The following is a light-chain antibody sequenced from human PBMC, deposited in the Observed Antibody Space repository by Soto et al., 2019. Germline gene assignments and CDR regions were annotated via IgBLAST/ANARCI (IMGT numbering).Light chain of an antibody. CDR3: QQRSNWPPLS. CDR2: DAS. CDR1: QSVSSY. J-gene: IGKJ4*01. V-gene: IGKV3-11*01. Sequence: EIVLTQSPATLSLSPGERATLSCRASQSVSSYLAWYQQKPGQAPRLFIYDASNRATGIPARFSGSGSGTDFTLTISSLAPEDFAVYYCQQRSNWPPLSFGGGTKVEIK.